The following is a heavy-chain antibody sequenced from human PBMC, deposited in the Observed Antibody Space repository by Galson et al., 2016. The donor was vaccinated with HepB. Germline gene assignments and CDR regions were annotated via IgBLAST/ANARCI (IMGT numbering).Heavy chain of an antibody. CDR1: GFTFSDYS. CDR2: ISSRSDTT. CDR3: ARARVWEGVPTYYYNGMDV. D-gene: IGHD1-26*01. V-gene: IGHV3-48*02. Sequence: SLRLSCAASGFTFSDYSMNWVRQAPGKGLEWVSYISSRSDTTYFADSVKGRFTISRDNAKNTLTLQMNSLRDEDTAVYYCARARVWEGVPTYYYNGMDVWGQGTTVTVSS. J-gene: IGHJ6*02.